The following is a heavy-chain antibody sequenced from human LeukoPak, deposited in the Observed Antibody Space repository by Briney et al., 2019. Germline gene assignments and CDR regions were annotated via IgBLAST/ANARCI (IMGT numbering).Heavy chain of an antibody. Sequence: GGSLRLSCAASGFTFSSYAMSWVRQAPGKGLEWVSSISSSSSYIFYADSVKGRFTISRDNAKNSLYLQMNSLRAEDTAVYYCTRDTAPAAHFDFWGQGTLVTVSS. CDR1: GFTFSSYA. CDR2: ISSSSSYI. J-gene: IGHJ4*02. CDR3: TRDTAPAAHFDF. V-gene: IGHV3-21*06. D-gene: IGHD2-15*01.